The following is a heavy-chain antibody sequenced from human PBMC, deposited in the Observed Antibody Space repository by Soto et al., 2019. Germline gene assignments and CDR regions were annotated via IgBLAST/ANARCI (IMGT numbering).Heavy chain of an antibody. CDR1: GDSVSSNNYY. V-gene: IGHV4-39*01. D-gene: IGHD6-19*01. CDR2: VYHSGST. J-gene: IGHJ4*02. CDR3: ARHPTFSGWEYYFDY. Sequence: QLQLQESGPGLVKPSETLSLTCTVSGDSVSSNNYYWGWIRQSPGKGLEWIVSVYHSGSTYYNPSLKSRITMSVDTSKNQSSLHMSSVTAADAAVYYCARHPTFSGWEYYFDYWGQGTLVTVSS.